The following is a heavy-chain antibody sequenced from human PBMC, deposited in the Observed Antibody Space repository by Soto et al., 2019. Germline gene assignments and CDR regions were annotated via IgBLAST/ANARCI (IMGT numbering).Heavy chain of an antibody. V-gene: IGHV3-21*01. Sequence: EVLLVESGGGLVKPGGSLRLSCAASGFTFSSYSMNWVRQAPGKGLEWVSSISSSSSYIYYADSVRDRFTVSRDNARNSLYLQVNSLRAEDTAVYYCARDQLGYCSGGSCYSFYYYYYGMDVWGQGTTVTVSS. CDR3: ARDQLGYCSGGSCYSFYYYYYGMDV. D-gene: IGHD2-15*01. CDR1: GFTFSSYS. CDR2: ISSSSSYI. J-gene: IGHJ6*02.